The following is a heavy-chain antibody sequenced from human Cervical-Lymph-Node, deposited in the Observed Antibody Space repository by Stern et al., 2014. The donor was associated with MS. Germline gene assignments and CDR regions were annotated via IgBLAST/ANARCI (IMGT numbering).Heavy chain of an antibody. CDR3: ARGGTWIQLWLGWFDP. Sequence: VQLVESGGGVVQPGRSLRLSCAASGFTFSSYGMHWVRQAPGKGLEWVAVIWYDGSTTYYGDSVKGRFTISRANSKNTLYLQMNSLRAEDTAVYYCARGGTWIQLWLGWFDPWGQGTLVTVSS. CDR2: IWYDGSTT. D-gene: IGHD5-18*01. CDR1: GFTFSSYG. V-gene: IGHV3-33*01. J-gene: IGHJ5*02.